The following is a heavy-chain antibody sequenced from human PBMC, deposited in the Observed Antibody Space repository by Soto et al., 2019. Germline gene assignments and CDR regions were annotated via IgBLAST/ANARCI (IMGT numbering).Heavy chain of an antibody. Sequence: PSETLSLTCTVSGGSISSNYWSWIRQPPGKGLKWIGYIYYSGSTNYNPSLKSRVSISVDTSKNQFSLNLTSVTAADTAVYYCARGGDLGIFLYFDYWGQGTLVTVS. D-gene: IGHD3-3*01. V-gene: IGHV4-59*01. CDR2: IYYSGST. CDR1: GGSISSNY. J-gene: IGHJ4*02. CDR3: ARGGDLGIFLYFDY.